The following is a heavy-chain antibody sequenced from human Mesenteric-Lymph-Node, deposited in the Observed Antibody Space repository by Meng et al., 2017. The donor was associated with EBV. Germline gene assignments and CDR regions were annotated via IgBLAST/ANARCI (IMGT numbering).Heavy chain of an antibody. Sequence: QMTLKESVPTLMQPRQTLTLACTISGFSRTTSGVGVAWIRQPPGKALAWLALIYWDGDKRYSPSLNSRLTITNTSRNQVVVTLTNMDPVDTATYYCVHITSYSLIPYWGQGTLVTVSS. J-gene: IGHJ4*02. CDR3: VHITSYSLIPY. D-gene: IGHD3-16*01. CDR2: IYWDGDK. CDR1: GFSRTTSGVG. V-gene: IGHV2-5*02.